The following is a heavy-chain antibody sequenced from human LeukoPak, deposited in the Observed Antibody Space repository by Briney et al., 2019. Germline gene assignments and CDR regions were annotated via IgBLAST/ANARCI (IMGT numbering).Heavy chain of an antibody. J-gene: IGHJ4*02. CDR2: INHRGST. CDR3: ARLCRDYYGSGSYYNLDY. CDR1: GGSFSDYY. Sequence: SETLSLTCAVFGGSFSDYYWSWIRQTPGKGLEWIGEINHRGSTNYNPSLKSRVTISVDTSKNQFSLKLSSVTAADTAVYYCARLCRDYYGSGSYYNLDYWGQGTLVTVSS. D-gene: IGHD3-10*01. V-gene: IGHV4-34*01.